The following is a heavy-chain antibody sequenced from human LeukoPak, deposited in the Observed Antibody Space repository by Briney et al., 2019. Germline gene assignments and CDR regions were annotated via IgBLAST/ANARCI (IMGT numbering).Heavy chain of an antibody. V-gene: IGHV3-11*03. CDR2: ISSSGSYT. CDR1: GFTFSDYF. Sequence: PGGSLRLSCAASGFTFSDYFMTWIRQAPEKGLEWVSYISSSGSYTNYADSVKGRFTISRDNFNHTLSLQMNSLRVEDTAIYYCVKDIQLSTWGLGTMVTVSS. D-gene: IGHD5-24*01. J-gene: IGHJ3*01. CDR3: VKDIQLST.